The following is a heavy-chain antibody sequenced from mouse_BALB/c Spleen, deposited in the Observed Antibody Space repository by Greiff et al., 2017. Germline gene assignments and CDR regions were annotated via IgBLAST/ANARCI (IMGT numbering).Heavy chain of an antibody. Sequence: EVKLQESGAELVRSGASVKLSCTASGFNIKDYYMHWVKQRPEQGLEWIGWIDPENGDTEYAPKFQGKATMTADTSSNTAYLQLSSLTSEDTAVYYCNAWVTTVEDFDYWGQGTTLTVSS. CDR3: NAWVTTVEDFDY. D-gene: IGHD1-1*01. J-gene: IGHJ2*01. V-gene: IGHV14-4*02. CDR2: IDPENGDT. CDR1: GFNIKDYY.